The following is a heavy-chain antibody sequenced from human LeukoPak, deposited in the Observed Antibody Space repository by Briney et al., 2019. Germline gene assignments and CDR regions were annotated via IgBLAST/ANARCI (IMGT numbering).Heavy chain of an antibody. D-gene: IGHD6-13*01. CDR1: GFTFSSHG. Sequence: PGGSLRLSCAAFGFTFSSHGMNWVRQAPEKGLEWVSSISATGVDIYYADSVKGRLTISRDDAKNSLYLQMNSLRAEDTAVYYCASSSSSWYWHFDLWGRGTLVTVSS. J-gene: IGHJ2*01. CDR2: ISATGVDI. CDR3: ASSSSSWYWHFDL. V-gene: IGHV3-21*01.